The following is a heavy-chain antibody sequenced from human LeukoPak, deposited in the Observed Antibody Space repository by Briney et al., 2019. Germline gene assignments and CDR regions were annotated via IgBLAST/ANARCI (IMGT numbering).Heavy chain of an antibody. V-gene: IGHV3-23*01. J-gene: IGHJ4*02. CDR1: GFTFSSYA. Sequence: GGSLRLSCAASGFTFSSYAMSWVRQAPGKGLGWVSAISGSGGSTYYADSVKGRFTISRDNSKNTLYLQMNSLRAEDTAVYYCAKSYDFWSGYSFDYWGQGTLVTVSS. D-gene: IGHD3-3*01. CDR3: AKSYDFWSGYSFDY. CDR2: ISGSGGST.